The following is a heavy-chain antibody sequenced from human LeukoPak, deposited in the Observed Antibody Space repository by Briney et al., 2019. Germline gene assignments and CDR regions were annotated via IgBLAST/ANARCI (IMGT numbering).Heavy chain of an antibody. CDR3: AKDPSSIAVAPGSY. CDR2: ISWNSGSI. J-gene: IGHJ4*02. D-gene: IGHD6-19*01. CDR1: GFTFDDYA. Sequence: GGSLRLSCAASGFTFDDYAMHWVRQAPGKGLEWVSGISWNSGSIGYADSVKGRFTISRDNAKNSLYLQMNSLRAEDTALYYCAKDPSSIAVAPGSYWGQGTLVTVSS. V-gene: IGHV3-9*01.